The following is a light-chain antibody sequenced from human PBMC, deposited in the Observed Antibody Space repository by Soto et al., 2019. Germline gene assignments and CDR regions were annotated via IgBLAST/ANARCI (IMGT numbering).Light chain of an antibody. Sequence: EIVMTQSPATLSVSTGERATLSCRASQSVSTNLAWYQQKPGQAPRLLIFGASTRATSLPARFSGSGSGTEFTLTISSLQSEDFAVYYCQQYNNWPPAFGQGTTVEVK. CDR1: QSVSTN. CDR2: GAS. V-gene: IGKV3-15*01. CDR3: QQYNNWPPA. J-gene: IGKJ1*01.